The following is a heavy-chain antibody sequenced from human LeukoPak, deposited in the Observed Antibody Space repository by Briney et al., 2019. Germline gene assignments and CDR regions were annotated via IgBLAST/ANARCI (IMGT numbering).Heavy chain of an antibody. J-gene: IGHJ4*02. CDR3: ASFGSRDY. CDR1: EFTFSRYS. CDR2: ISSGRNYI. D-gene: IGHD6-13*01. Sequence: GGSLRLSCAASEFTFSRYSMNWVRQAPGKGLEWVSSISSGRNYIYYADSVKGRFTISRDNPKNSLYLQMNSLRAEDTAVYYCASFGSRDYWGQGTLVTVSS. V-gene: IGHV3-21*01.